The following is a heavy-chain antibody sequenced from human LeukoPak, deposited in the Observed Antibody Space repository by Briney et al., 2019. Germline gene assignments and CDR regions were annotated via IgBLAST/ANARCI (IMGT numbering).Heavy chain of an antibody. CDR3: AGELSSYVFWL. CDR2: ISSGGTI. Sequence: GGSLRLSCAASGFTFSRYNMNWIRQAPGKGLEWVSYISSGGTIYYADSVKGRFAISRDNAKNSLYLQMNSLRAEDTAVYYCAGELSSYVFWLWGQGTLVTVSS. CDR1: GFTFSRYN. D-gene: IGHD3-3*01. J-gene: IGHJ4*02. V-gene: IGHV3-48*01.